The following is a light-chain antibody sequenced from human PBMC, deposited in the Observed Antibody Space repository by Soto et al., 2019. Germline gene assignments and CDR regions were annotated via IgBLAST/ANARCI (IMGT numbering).Light chain of an antibody. V-gene: IGKV1-17*01. CDR3: LQYNALTLT. CDR2: AVS. Sequence: LSGSVVDEATTICRASQDIRNDLGWYQQKPGKAPKRLIYAVSSLQSGVPSRFSGSGSGTEFTLTICSLQPEDFTTYYCLQYNALTLTFGEGTRPDIK. J-gene: IGKJ5*01. CDR1: QDIRND.